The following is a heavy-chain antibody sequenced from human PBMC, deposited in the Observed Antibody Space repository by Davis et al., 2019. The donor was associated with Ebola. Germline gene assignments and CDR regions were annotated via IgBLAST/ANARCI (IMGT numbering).Heavy chain of an antibody. CDR1: GFTFSSYE. V-gene: IGHV3-48*03. CDR3: ARERGGIRGDYVDY. D-gene: IGHD2-21*01. Sequence: PGGSLRLSCAASGFTFSSYEMNWVRQAPVKGLEWVSYISSSGSTIYYADSVKGRFTISRDNAKNSLYLQMNSLRDEDTAVYYCARERGGIRGDYVDYWGQGTLVTVSS. CDR2: ISSSGSTI. J-gene: IGHJ4*02.